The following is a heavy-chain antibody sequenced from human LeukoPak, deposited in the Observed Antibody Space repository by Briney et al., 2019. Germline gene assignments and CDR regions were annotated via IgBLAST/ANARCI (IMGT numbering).Heavy chain of an antibody. CDR3: ARDYGGNSGWFDP. Sequence: ASVKVSCKASGYTFTSYDLNWVRQATGQGFEWIGWMNPNSGNTGYAQKFQGRVTLTRSTSISTAYMELRSLTSEDTAVYYCARDYGGNSGWFDPWGQGTLVTVSS. D-gene: IGHD4-23*01. V-gene: IGHV1-8*01. CDR1: GYTFTSYD. CDR2: MNPNSGNT. J-gene: IGHJ5*02.